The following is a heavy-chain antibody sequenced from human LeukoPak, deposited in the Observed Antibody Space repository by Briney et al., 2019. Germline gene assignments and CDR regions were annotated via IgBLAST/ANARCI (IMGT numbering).Heavy chain of an antibody. J-gene: IGHJ4*02. Sequence: GGSLRLSCAASGFTFSSYAMSWVRQAPGKGLEWVSAISGSGGSTYYADSVKGRFTISRDNSKNTLYLQMNSLRAEDTAVYYCAMDYYDSSGYRIFDYWGQGTLVTVSS. CDR2: ISGSGGST. CDR1: GFTFSSYA. V-gene: IGHV3-23*01. CDR3: AMDYYDSSGYRIFDY. D-gene: IGHD3-22*01.